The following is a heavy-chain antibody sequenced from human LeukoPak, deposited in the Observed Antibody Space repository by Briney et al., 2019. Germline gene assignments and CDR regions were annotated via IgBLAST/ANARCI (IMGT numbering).Heavy chain of an antibody. CDR3: AHSRTYCTSTNCYVGNWFDP. J-gene: IGHJ5*02. Sequence: SGPTLVNPTETLTLTCTFSGFSLTTSQMGVAWIRQPPGKALEWLALIYWDDDKRYSPSLKSRLTITKDTSKNQVVLTMTNMDPVDTATYYCAHSRTYCTSTNCYVGNWFDPWGQGTLVTVSS. V-gene: IGHV2-5*02. CDR1: GFSLTTSQMG. CDR2: IYWDDDK. D-gene: IGHD2-2*01.